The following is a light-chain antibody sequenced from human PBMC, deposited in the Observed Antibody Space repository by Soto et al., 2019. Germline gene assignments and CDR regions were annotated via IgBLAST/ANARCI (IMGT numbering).Light chain of an antibody. V-gene: IGKV1-27*01. CDR3: QKYNSAPYT. CDR2: AAS. Sequence: DXQXXXXPXXXSXSXGDRVTITCRASQGISNYLAWYQQKPGKVPKLLIYAASTLQSGVPSRFSGSGSGTDFTLTISSLQPEDVATYYCQKYNSAPYTFGQGTKLEIK. CDR1: QGISNY. J-gene: IGKJ2*01.